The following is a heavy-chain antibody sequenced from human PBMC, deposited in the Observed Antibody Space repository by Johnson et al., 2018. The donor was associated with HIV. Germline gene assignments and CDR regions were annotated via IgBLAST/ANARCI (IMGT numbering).Heavy chain of an antibody. D-gene: IGHD3-3*01. J-gene: IGHJ3*02. CDR2: IQSGGST. V-gene: IGHV3-NL1*01. CDR1: GFTFSNYG. Sequence: QVQLVESGGGVVQPGRSLRLSCAASGFTFSNYGMHWVRQAPGKGLEWVSVIQSGGSTSYADPVKGRFTISRDNSKNTMYLQMNSLRAEDTAVYYCARGYTIGAFDIWGQGTMVTVSS. CDR3: ARGYTIGAFDI.